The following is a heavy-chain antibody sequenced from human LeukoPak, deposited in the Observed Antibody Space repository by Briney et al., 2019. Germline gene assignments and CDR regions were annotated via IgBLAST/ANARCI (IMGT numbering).Heavy chain of an antibody. V-gene: IGHV4-59*01. J-gene: IGHJ4*02. CDR2: IYSTGST. Sequence: SGTLSLTCTVSGDSLSTYYWSWIRQRPGKGLECVGYIYSTGSTDYSPSLKSRITVSIDTSKSQLSLKLSSVTAADTAVYYCARVSLGYRYGNFDSWGQGTLVTVSS. D-gene: IGHD5-18*01. CDR3: ARVSLGYRYGNFDS. CDR1: GDSLSTYY.